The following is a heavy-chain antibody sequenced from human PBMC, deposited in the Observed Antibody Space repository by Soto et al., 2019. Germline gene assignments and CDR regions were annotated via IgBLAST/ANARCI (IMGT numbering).Heavy chain of an antibody. D-gene: IGHD6-6*01. CDR2: VYYSGGA. J-gene: IGHJ6*02. Sequence: SETLSLTCAVSGVSIHNSHSFWGWIRQPPGKGLEFIANVYYSGGAHYNPSFKSRVTISVDTATNQVSLRMSSVTAADTAVYYCARLMAARRDYYYYYGMDVWGQGTTVTVSS. CDR1: GVSIHNSHSF. CDR3: ARLMAARRDYYYYYGMDV. V-gene: IGHV4-39*01.